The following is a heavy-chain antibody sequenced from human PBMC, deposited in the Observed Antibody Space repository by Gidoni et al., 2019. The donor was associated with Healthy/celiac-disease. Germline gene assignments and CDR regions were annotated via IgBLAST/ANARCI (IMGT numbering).Heavy chain of an antibody. Sequence: EMQLLESGGGSVQPGGSMRLSCAASGFTFSSYAMSWVGQAPGKGLEWVSAIGGSDGSTYYADSVKGRFTVSRNNAKNTLYLQMNSLRAEDTAVYYCAKDLWRITMIAGYFDYWGQGTLVTVSS. D-gene: IGHD3-22*01. V-gene: IGHV3-23*01. CDR1: GFTFSSYA. CDR3: AKDLWRITMIAGYFDY. CDR2: IGGSDGST. J-gene: IGHJ4*02.